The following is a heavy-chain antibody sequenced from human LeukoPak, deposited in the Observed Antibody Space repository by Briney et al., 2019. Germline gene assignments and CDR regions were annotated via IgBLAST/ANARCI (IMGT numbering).Heavy chain of an antibody. CDR3: ARDRRSPTNYYYYGMDV. CDR1: GFTLSNYD. V-gene: IGHV3-13*01. J-gene: IGHJ6*02. D-gene: IGHD2-2*01. CDR2: IGSTGVT. Sequence: GSLRLSCAASGFTLSNYDMHWVRQATGKGLEWVSAIGSTGVTYYADSVKGRFTISRENANASFYLQMNNLRAGDTAVYYCARDRRSPTNYYYYGMDVWGQGTTVTVSS.